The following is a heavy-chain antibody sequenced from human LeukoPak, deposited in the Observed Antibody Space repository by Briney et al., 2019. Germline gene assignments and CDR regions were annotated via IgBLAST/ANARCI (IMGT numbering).Heavy chain of an antibody. CDR1: GFTFSSYS. V-gene: IGHV3-48*01. J-gene: IGHJ4*02. D-gene: IGHD6-6*01. CDR3: ARTKSIAAIFGY. Sequence: GGSLRLSCAASGFTFSSYSMNWVRQAPGKGLEWVLYISSSSSTIYYADSVKGRFTISRDNAKNSLYLQMNSLRAEDTAVYYCARTKSIAAIFGYWGQGTLVTVSS. CDR2: ISSSSSTI.